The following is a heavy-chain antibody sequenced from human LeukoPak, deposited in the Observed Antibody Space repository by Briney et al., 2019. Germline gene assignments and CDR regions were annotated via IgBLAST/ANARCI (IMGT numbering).Heavy chain of an antibody. CDR2: ISGSGGST. J-gene: IGHJ6*02. CDR1: GFTFSSYA. CDR3: ARDLKQYYGMDV. V-gene: IGHV3-23*01. Sequence: PGGSLRLSCAASGFTFSSYAMSWVRQAPGKGLEWVSAISGSGGSTYYADSVKGRFTISRDNSKNTLYLQMNSLRAEDTAVYYCARDLKQYYGMDVWGQGTTVTVSS.